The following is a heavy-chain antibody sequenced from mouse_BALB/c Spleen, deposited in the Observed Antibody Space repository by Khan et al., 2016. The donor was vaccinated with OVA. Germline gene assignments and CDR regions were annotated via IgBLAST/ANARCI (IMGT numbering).Heavy chain of an antibody. Sequence: EVELVESGGGLVQPGGSRKLSCAASGFTFSGFGMHWVRQAPAKGLEWVAYISFCSATIYYAYTVKGRFTISRDNPTNTLFLQMTSPRSEDTAIYYCSITLVTTGYLGVWGAGTTVTVSS. CDR2: ISFCSATI. CDR3: SITLVTTGYLGV. D-gene: IGHD2-2*01. J-gene: IGHJ1*01. CDR1: GFTFSGFG. V-gene: IGHV5-17*02.